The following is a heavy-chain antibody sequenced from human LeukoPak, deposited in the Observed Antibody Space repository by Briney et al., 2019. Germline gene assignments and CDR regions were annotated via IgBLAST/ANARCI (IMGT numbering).Heavy chain of an antibody. J-gene: IGHJ3*02. CDR1: GYTFTSYG. V-gene: IGHV1-18*04. CDR3: ARDGRDYDYVWGSYRSDAFDI. Sequence: ASMKVSCKASGYTFTSYGISWVRQASGQGLEWMGWISAYNGNTNYAQKLQGRVTMTTDTSTSTAYMELRSLRSDDTAVYYCARDGRDYDYVWGSYRSDAFDIWGQGTMVTVSS. D-gene: IGHD3-16*02. CDR2: ISAYNGNT.